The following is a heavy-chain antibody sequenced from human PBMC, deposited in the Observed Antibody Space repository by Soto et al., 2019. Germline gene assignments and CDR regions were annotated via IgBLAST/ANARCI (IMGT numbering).Heavy chain of an antibody. CDR3: ARVPLYCSGGSCLRWFDP. CDR1: GGSISSYY. D-gene: IGHD2-15*01. V-gene: IGHV4-59*01. Sequence: PSETLSLTCTVSGGSISSYYWSWIRQPPGKGLEWIGYIYYSGSTNYNPSLKSRVTISVDTSKNQFSLKLSSVTAADTAVYYCARVPLYCSGGSCLRWFDPWGQGTLVNV. CDR2: IYYSGST. J-gene: IGHJ5*02.